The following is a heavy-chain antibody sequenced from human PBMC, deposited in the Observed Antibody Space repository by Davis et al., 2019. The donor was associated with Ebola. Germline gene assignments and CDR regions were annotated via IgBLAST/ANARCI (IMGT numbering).Heavy chain of an antibody. CDR1: DYTFTDYY. CDR2: INPKSGGT. CDR3: ARSNAVVPAALIDY. V-gene: IGHV1-18*04. J-gene: IGHJ4*02. Sequence: ASVKVSCKASDYTFTDYYISWVRQAPGQGPEWMGWINPKSGGTNYAQKVQGRVTMTTDTTTNTAYMELRSLKSDDTAVYFCARSNAVVPAALIDYWGQGTLVTVSS. D-gene: IGHD2-2*01.